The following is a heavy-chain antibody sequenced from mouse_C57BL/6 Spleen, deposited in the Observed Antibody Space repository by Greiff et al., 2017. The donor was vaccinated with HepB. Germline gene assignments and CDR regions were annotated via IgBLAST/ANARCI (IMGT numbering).Heavy chain of an antibody. D-gene: IGHD2-4*01. CDR2: INPSNGGT. CDR3: ARDDYDYPWFAY. V-gene: IGHV1-53*01. J-gene: IGHJ3*01. CDR1: GYTFTSYW. Sequence: QVQLQQSGTELVKPGASVKLSCKASGYTFTSYWMHWVKQRPGQGLEWIGNINPSNGGTNYNEKFKSKATLTVDKSSSTAYMQLSSLTSEDSAVYYCARDDYDYPWFAYWGQGTLVTVSA.